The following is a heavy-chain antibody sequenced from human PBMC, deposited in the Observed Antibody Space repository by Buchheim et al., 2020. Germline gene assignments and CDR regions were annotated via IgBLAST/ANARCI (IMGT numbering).Heavy chain of an antibody. J-gene: IGHJ4*02. Sequence: QVTLKESGPALVKPTQTLTLTCTFSGFSLSTSNMRVNWIRQPPGKAPEWLARIDWDDDKFYSTSLKTRLTISKDTSKNQVVLTMTNMDPVDTAMYYCARIYGANPFSFDYWGQGTL. CDR2: IDWDDDK. V-gene: IGHV2-70*04. CDR3: ARIYGANPFSFDY. D-gene: IGHD4-23*01. CDR1: GFSLSTSNMR.